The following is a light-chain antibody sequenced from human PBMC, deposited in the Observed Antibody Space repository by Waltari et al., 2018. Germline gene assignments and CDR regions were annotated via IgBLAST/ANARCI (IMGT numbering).Light chain of an antibody. CDR3: QACDSRVAGA. Sequence: SYELTQPPSVSVSPGQTASITCSGDKLGEKYAVWYQQRPGQSPVLVIYQDFKRPSGSPDRFTASNSGNTAALTISGTRAVDEADYYCQACDSRVAGAFGTGTKVTVL. CDR1: KLGEKY. CDR2: QDF. V-gene: IGLV3-1*01. J-gene: IGLJ1*01.